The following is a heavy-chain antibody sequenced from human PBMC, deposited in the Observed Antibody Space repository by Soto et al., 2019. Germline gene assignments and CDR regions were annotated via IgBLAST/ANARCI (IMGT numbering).Heavy chain of an antibody. D-gene: IGHD3-22*01. Sequence: GGSLRLSCAASGFTFSSYWMHWVRQVPGKGLVWVSRINSEGTGTIYADSVKGRFTISRDNAKITLYLQMNSLRAEDTAVYYCVRDYDSSGYNSDYWGQGTPVTVSS. J-gene: IGHJ4*02. V-gene: IGHV3-74*01. CDR1: GFTFSSYW. CDR3: VRDYDSSGYNSDY. CDR2: INSEGTGT.